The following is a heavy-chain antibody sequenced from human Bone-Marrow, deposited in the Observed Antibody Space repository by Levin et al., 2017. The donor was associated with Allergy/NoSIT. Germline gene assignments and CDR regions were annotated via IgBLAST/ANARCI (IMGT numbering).Heavy chain of an antibody. CDR2: IIPIFGKT. D-gene: IGHD1-1*01. CDR1: GGTFSNFA. CDR3: ARGRGPTGYYGLDV. V-gene: IGHV1-69*13. Sequence: GASVKVSCKTSGGTFSNFAISWVRQAPGQGLQWMGGIIPIFGKTNYAQKFQGRVTITADESTSTAYMELSGLRSEDTAVYYCARGRGPTGYYGLDVWGQGITVTVSS. J-gene: IGHJ6*02.